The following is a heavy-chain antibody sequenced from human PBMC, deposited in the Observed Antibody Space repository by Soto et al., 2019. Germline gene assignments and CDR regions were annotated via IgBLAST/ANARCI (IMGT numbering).Heavy chain of an antibody. V-gene: IGHV4-39*01. CDR1: GGSISSSSYY. CDR2: IYYSGST. Sequence: QLQLQESGPGLVKPSETLSLTCTVSGGSISSSSYYWGWIRQPPGKGLEWIGSIYYSGSTYYNPSLKSRVTISVDTSKNQFSLKLSSVTAADTAVYYCARRFYYGSGSINWGQGTLVTVSS. CDR3: ARRFYYGSGSIN. D-gene: IGHD3-10*01. J-gene: IGHJ4*02.